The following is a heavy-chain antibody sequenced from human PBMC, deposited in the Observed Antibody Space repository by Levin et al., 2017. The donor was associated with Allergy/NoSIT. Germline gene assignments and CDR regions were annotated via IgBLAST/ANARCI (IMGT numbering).Heavy chain of an antibody. Sequence: LSLTCAASGFTFSSYGIHWVRQAPGKGLEWVAVISYDGSNKYYADSVKGRFTISRDNSKNTLYLQMNSLRAEDTAVYYCAKGQPGYYYYYGMDVWGQGTTVTVSS. V-gene: IGHV3-30*18. CDR2: ISYDGSNK. CDR3: AKGQPGYYYYYGMDV. D-gene: IGHD6-13*01. CDR1: GFTFSSYG. J-gene: IGHJ6*02.